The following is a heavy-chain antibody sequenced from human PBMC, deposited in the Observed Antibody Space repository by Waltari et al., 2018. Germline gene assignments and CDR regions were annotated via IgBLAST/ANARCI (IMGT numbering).Heavy chain of an antibody. Sequence: GFTFSSYAMHWVRQAPGKGLEWVAVISYDGSNKYYADSVKGRFTISRDNSKNTLYLQMNSLRAEDTAVYYCARDSAMGLGDAFDIWGQGTMVTVSS. CDR2: ISYDGSNK. CDR1: GFTFSSYA. J-gene: IGHJ3*02. D-gene: IGHD6-19*01. CDR3: ARDSAMGLGDAFDI. V-gene: IGHV3-30-3*01.